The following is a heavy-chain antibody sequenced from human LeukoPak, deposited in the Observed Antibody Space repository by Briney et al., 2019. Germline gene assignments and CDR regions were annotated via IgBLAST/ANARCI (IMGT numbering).Heavy chain of an antibody. Sequence: GGSLRLSCAASGFTFSSNWMCWVRQDPGKGLEWVANINQDGSVKNYVDSVKGRFTISRDNAKNSLYLRMNSLRAEDTAVYYCVVTTRSYPFDYWGQGTLVTVSS. J-gene: IGHJ4*02. CDR2: INQDGSVK. V-gene: IGHV3-7*01. CDR3: VVTTRSYPFDY. CDR1: GFTFSSNW. D-gene: IGHD4-23*01.